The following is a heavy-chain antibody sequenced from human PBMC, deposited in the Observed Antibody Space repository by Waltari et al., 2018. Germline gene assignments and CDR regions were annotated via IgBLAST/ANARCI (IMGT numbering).Heavy chain of an antibody. V-gene: IGHV4-39*01. J-gene: IGHJ2*01. CDR1: GGSIISAASD. Sequence: QLQLQESGPGLVKPSATLSLTCVVSGGSIISAASDWGWVRQPPGKGLEFIGSMYYSGSTYYNPSLKSRVTISVDTSQNQFSLRLSSVTAADTAVYYCARQDYYYVKGYFDLWGRGTLVTVSS. CDR3: ARQDYYYVKGYFDL. D-gene: IGHD3-22*01. CDR2: MYYSGST.